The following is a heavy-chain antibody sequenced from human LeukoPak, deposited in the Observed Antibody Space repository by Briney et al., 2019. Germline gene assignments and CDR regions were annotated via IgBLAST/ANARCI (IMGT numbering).Heavy chain of an antibody. D-gene: IGHD3-22*01. CDR2: IYYSGST. Sequence: SETLSLTCTVSGGSISDYYWNWMRQPPGKGLEWIGSIYYSGSTYYNPSLKSRVTISVDTSKNQFSLKLSSVTAADTAVYYCARRPKGYYDSSGYYYWGQGTLVTVSS. V-gene: IGHV4-39*01. CDR1: GGSISDYY. CDR3: ARRPKGYYDSSGYYY. J-gene: IGHJ4*02.